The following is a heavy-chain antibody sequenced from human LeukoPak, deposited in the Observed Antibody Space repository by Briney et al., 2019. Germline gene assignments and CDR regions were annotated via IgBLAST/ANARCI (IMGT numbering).Heavy chain of an antibody. V-gene: IGHV3-48*01. D-gene: IGHD2-2*02. CDR2: ITNSGNSK. CDR1: EFTFSSYS. J-gene: IGHJ6*02. CDR3: AKDRGSCSSTSCYTRYYYDMDV. Sequence: GGSLRLSCAASEFTFSSYSMNWVRQAPGKGLEWVSYITNSGNSKSYADSVKGRFTISRDNTKNSLYLQMNGLRAEDTAVYYCAKDRGSCSSTSCYTRYYYDMDVWGQGTTVTVSS.